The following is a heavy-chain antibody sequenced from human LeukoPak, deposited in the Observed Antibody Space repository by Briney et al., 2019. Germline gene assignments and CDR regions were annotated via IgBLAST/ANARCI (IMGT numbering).Heavy chain of an antibody. J-gene: IGHJ4*02. D-gene: IGHD6-13*01. V-gene: IGHV1-2*02. Sequence: GASVKVSCKASGYTFTGYYMHWVRQAPGQGLEWMGWINPNSGGTNYAQKFQGRVTMTRDASISTAYMELSRLRSDDTAVYYCARVSEHPISPRYSSSGYSFDYGGREPLSTVS. CDR1: GYTFTGYY. CDR3: ARVSEHPISPRYSSSGYSFDY. CDR2: INPNSGGT.